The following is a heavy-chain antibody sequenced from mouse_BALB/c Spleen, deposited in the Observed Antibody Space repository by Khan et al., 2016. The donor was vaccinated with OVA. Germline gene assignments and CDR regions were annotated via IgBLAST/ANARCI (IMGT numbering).Heavy chain of an antibody. CDR3: ARGAGGDRFLY. J-gene: IGHJ3*01. D-gene: IGHD3-2*01. Sequence: QVRLQQSGAELVRPGVSVKISCKGSGYTFTDFSMHWVKQRHAMSLEWIGVISTYYGDADYNQSFKDKATMTVDKSSNTAYMDLARLTSEDSAIYYCARGAGGDRFLYWGQGTLVTVSA. CDR1: GYTFTDFS. CDR2: ISTYYGDA. V-gene: IGHV1S137*01.